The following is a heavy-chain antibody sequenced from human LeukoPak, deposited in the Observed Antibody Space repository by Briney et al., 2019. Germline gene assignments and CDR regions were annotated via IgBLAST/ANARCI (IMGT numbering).Heavy chain of an antibody. J-gene: IGHJ3*02. Sequence: KASETLSLTCTVSGGSISRYYWSWIRRPPGKGLEWIGYIDGSGNTNYNPSLKSQVTISVDKSKNQFSLKLSFVTAADTAMYYCARSDYHNSGSHTVFDAFDIWGQGTRVTVSS. CDR2: IDGSGNT. CDR1: GGSISRYY. CDR3: ARSDYHNSGSHTVFDAFDI. D-gene: IGHD3-10*01. V-gene: IGHV4-59*01.